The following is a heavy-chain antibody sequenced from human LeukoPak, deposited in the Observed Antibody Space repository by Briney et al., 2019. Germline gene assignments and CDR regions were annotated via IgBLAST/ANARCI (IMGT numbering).Heavy chain of an antibody. D-gene: IGHD2-8*01. CDR1: GDSISDYY. Sequence: SETLSLTCTVSGDSISDYYWTWVRQSPGKGLEWLGFVNNNDSPRNNPSLGSRVTISVDTSKNQFSLKVNSLTAADTAVYYCATNGYYCMDVWGKGTTVTVSS. J-gene: IGHJ6*03. V-gene: IGHV4-59*12. CDR2: VNNNDSP. CDR3: ATNGYYCMDV.